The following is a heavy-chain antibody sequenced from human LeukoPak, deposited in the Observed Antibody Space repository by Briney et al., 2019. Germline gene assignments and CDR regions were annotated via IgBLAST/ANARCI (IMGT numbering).Heavy chain of an antibody. J-gene: IGHJ4*02. CDR2: INWSGGST. V-gene: IGHV3-20*04. CDR3: GRDVYGDGYNSFDY. D-gene: IGHD5-24*01. CDR1: GFAFDEHG. Sequence: PGGSLRLSCTASGFAFDEHGMSWVRQVPGKGLEWVSGINWSGGSTGYADPLRGRFTISRDNAKNSLYLQMDSLRAEDTAVYYCGRDVYGDGYNSFDYWGLGILVTVSS.